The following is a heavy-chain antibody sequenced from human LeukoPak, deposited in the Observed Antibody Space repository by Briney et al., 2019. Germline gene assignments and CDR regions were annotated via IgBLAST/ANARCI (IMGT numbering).Heavy chain of an antibody. V-gene: IGHV3-33*08. CDR3: ARDVVLDY. D-gene: IGHD2-21*01. Sequence: PGGSLRLSCAASGFTFSNYAMSWVRQAPGKGLEWVAVIWYDGSNKYYADSVKGRFTISRDNSKNTLYLQMNSLRAEDTAVYYCARDVVLDYWGQGTLVTVSS. CDR1: GFTFSNYA. J-gene: IGHJ4*02. CDR2: IWYDGSNK.